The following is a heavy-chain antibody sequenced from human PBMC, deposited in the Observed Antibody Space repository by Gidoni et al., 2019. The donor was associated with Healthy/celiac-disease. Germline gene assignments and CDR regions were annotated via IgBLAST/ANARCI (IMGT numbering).Heavy chain of an antibody. Sequence: ASGGTFSSYAISWVRQAPGQGLEWMGGIIPIFGTANYAQKFQGRVTITADESTSTAYMELSSLRSEDTAVYYCASIVGATTDWYFDLWGRGTLVTVSS. CDR1: GGTFSSYA. CDR3: ASIVGATTDWYFDL. D-gene: IGHD1-26*01. J-gene: IGHJ2*01. V-gene: IGHV1-69*01. CDR2: IIPIFGTA.